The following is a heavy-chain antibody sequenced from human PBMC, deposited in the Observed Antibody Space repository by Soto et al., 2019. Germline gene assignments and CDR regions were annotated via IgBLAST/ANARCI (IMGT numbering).Heavy chain of an antibody. CDR2: TLYRSKWYN. Sequence: SQTLSLTCVISGDSVSSNIAAWTWIRQSPSRGLEWLGRTLYRSKWYNDYAASVKGRITINVDTSKNQFSLHLNSVTPEDTAVYYCAREEGTNWNNWFDPWGLGTLVTVSS. V-gene: IGHV6-1*01. CDR1: GDSVSSNIAA. J-gene: IGHJ5*02. CDR3: AREEGTNWNNWFDP. D-gene: IGHD1-1*01.